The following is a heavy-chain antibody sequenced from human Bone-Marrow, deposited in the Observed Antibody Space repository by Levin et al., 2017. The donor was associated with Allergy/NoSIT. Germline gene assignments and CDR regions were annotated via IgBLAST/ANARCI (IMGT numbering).Heavy chain of an antibody. Sequence: ASVKVSCKASGYTFTSYDINWVRQATGQGLEWMGWMNPNSGNTGYAQKFQGRVTMTRNTSISTAYMELSSLRSEDTAVYYCARILHSREQWPYGRDAFDIWGQGTMVTVSS. CDR1: GYTFTSYD. CDR3: ARILHSREQWPYGRDAFDI. D-gene: IGHD6-19*01. J-gene: IGHJ3*02. V-gene: IGHV1-8*01. CDR2: MNPNSGNT.